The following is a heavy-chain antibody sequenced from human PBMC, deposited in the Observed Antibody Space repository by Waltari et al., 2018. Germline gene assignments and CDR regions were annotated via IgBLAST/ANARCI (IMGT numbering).Heavy chain of an antibody. D-gene: IGHD3-3*01. CDR3: ARSRFLETRYGMDV. CDR2: ITTTSNTI. CDR1: RFTFSSYE. V-gene: IGHV3-48*03. Sequence: PGGSLRLSCAASRFTFSSYEMAWVRQAPGKGPEWISYITTTSNTIYYADSVKGRFTISRDNAKDLLYLQMNSLRAEDTAVYYCARSRFLETRYGMDVWGPGTTVTVS. J-gene: IGHJ6*02.